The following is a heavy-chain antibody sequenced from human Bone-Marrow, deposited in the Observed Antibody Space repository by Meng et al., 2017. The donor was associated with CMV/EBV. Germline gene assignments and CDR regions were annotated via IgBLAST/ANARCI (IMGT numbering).Heavy chain of an antibody. CDR1: GYTFTGYY. J-gene: IGHJ6*02. CDR3: AREYSGSSYYYGMDV. Sequence: ASVKVSCKASGYTFTGYYMHWVRQAPGQGLEWMGWINPNSGNTGYAQKFQGRVTMTRNTSISTAYMELSSLRSEDTAVYYCAREYSGSSYYYGMDVWGQGTTVTVSS. CDR2: INPNSGNT. V-gene: IGHV1-8*02. D-gene: IGHD1-26*01.